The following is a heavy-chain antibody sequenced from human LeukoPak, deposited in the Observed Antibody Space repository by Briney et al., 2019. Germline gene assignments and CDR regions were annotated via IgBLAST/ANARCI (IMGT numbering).Heavy chain of an antibody. V-gene: IGHV3-74*01. CDR3: ARDGRAYCGGDCYHAFDX. CDR2: INSDGSST. CDR1: GFTFSSYW. D-gene: IGHD2-21*02. Sequence: GGSLRLSCAASGFTFSSYWMHWVRQAPGKGLVWVSRINSDGSSTSYADSVKGRFTISRDNAKNTLYLQMNSLRAEDTAVYYCARDGRAYCGGDCYHAFDXXGXGTXVTVSS. J-gene: IGHJ4*02.